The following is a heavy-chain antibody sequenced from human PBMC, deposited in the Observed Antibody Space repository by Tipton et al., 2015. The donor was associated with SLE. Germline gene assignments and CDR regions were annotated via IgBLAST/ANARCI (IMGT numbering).Heavy chain of an antibody. D-gene: IGHD6-19*01. CDR2: FYHSGAT. CDR3: ASELLRDYFSAWGPDY. V-gene: IGHV4-39*07. Sequence: TLSLTCTVSGGSISSSNYFWGWIRQPPGRGLEWIGSFYHSGATYYSPSLQSRVTVSVDTSKNQFSLKLTSVTAADTAMYYCASELLRDYFSAWGPDYWGQGTLVTVSA. J-gene: IGHJ4*02. CDR1: GGSISSSNYF.